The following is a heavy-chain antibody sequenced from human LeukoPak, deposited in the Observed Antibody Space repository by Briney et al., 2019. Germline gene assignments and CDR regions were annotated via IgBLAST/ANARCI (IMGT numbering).Heavy chain of an antibody. Sequence: GSSVKVSCKASGYTFTGYYMHWVRQAPGQGLDWMGWINPNSGGTNYAQKFQGRVTMTRDTSISTAYMELSRLRSDDTAVYYCARGKARYCSSTSCCYGYWGQGTLVTVSS. CDR1: GYTFTGYY. J-gene: IGHJ4*02. D-gene: IGHD2-2*01. V-gene: IGHV1-2*02. CDR3: ARGKARYCSSTSCCYGY. CDR2: INPNSGGT.